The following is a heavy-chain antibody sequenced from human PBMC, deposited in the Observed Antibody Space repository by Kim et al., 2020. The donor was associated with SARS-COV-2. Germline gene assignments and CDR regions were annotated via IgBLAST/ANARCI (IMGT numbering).Heavy chain of an antibody. CDR3: ARLRGGSLFDF. CDR2: ST. Sequence: STTANPSLKGRVTMSVDTSKNQFSLRVSSVTAADTAVFYCARLRGGSLFDFWGQGTLVTVSS. V-gene: IGHV4-34*01. J-gene: IGHJ4*02. D-gene: IGHD1-26*01.